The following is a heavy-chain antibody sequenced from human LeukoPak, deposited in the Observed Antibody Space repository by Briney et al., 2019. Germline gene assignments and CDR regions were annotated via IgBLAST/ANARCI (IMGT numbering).Heavy chain of an antibody. CDR2: ISYSGAT. CDR1: GGTVTSSTYS. Sequence: SETLSLTCTLSGGTVTSSTYSWGWIRQPPGKGLEWIGSISYSGATYYNPSLKSRVSMSVHTSKNQFSLKLSSVTAADTAVYYCARDGFYYHYYMDVWGEGTTVTVSS. D-gene: IGHD1-14*01. CDR3: ARDGFYYHYYMDV. V-gene: IGHV4-39*07. J-gene: IGHJ6*03.